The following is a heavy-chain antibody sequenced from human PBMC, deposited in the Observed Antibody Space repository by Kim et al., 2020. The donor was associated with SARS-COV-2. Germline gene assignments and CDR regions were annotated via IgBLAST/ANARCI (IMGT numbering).Heavy chain of an antibody. CDR3: ARDMGRYYEFWSGYSSGYYDCGMDI. Sequence: ASVKVSCKASGYTFTSYGISWVRQAPGQGLEWMGWISAYNGNTNYAQKLQGRVTMTTDTSTSTAYMELRSLRSDDTAVYYCARDMGRYYEFWSGYSSGYYDCGMDIWGQVTTVTVSS. V-gene: IGHV1-18*04. CDR1: GYTFTSYG. D-gene: IGHD3-3*01. CDR2: ISAYNGNT. J-gene: IGHJ6*02.